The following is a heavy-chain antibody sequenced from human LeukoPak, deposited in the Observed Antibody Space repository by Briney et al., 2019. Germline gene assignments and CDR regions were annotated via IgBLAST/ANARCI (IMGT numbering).Heavy chain of an antibody. Sequence: PGGSLRLSCAASGFTFSSSGMHWVRQAPGKGLEWVAFIRYDGSNKYYADSVKGRFTISRDNSKNTLYLQMKSLIAEDTAVYYCARTRGIVVVPAARFDYWGQGTLVTVSS. CDR1: GFTFSSSG. CDR2: IRYDGSNK. D-gene: IGHD2-2*01. CDR3: ARTRGIVVVPAARFDY. J-gene: IGHJ4*02. V-gene: IGHV3-30*02.